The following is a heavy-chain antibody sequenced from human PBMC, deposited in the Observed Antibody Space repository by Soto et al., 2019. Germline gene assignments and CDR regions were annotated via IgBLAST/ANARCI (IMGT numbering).Heavy chain of an antibody. CDR1: GDSVSSNSAA. D-gene: IGHD7-27*01. Sequence: SQTLSLTCTISGDSVSSNSAAWNWIRQSPSRGLEWLGRTYYRAKWNNDYAVYVKSRITINPDKSRTQFSLQLNSVTPEDTAVYYCARESPTHANWGYVRAFDLWGYGTMVTVSS. CDR3: ARESPTHANWGYVRAFDL. J-gene: IGHJ3*01. CDR2: TYYRAKWNN. V-gene: IGHV6-1*01.